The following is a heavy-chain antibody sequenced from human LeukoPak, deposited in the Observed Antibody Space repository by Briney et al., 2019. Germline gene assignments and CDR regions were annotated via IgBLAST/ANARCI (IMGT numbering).Heavy chain of an antibody. Sequence: ASVKVSCKASGGTFSSYAISWVRQAPGQGLEWMGGIIPIFGTANYAQKFQGRVTITADESTSTAYMELSSLRSEDTAVYYCASSRSNDPKLWGARQPYRWPFDYWGQGTLVTVSS. CDR3: ASSRSNDPKLWGARQPYRWPFDY. CDR1: GGTFSSYA. V-gene: IGHV1-69*13. J-gene: IGHJ4*02. D-gene: IGHD3-16*01. CDR2: IIPIFGTA.